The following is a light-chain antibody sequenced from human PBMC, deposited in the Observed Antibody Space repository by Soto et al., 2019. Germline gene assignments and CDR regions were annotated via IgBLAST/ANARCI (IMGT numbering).Light chain of an antibody. CDR1: QKIDIS. V-gene: IGKV1-5*01. CDR2: AAS. CDR3: QQYNSYSPLT. J-gene: IGKJ4*01. Sequence: DIQMTQSPSTLSASFGDRVTITCRASQKIDISLAWFQQRPGQAPKVLIYAASGLASGVPSRFSGSESGTEFTLTISSLQPDDFATYYCQQYNSYSPLTFGGGTKVDI.